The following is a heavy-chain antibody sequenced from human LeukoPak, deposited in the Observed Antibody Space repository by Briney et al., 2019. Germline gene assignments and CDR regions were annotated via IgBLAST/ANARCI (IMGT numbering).Heavy chain of an antibody. CDR1: GFTFSSYA. D-gene: IGHD6-13*01. J-gene: IGHJ4*02. Sequence: GGSLRLSCAASGFTFSSYAMHWVRQAPGKGLEWVAVISYDGSNKYYADSVKGRFTISRDNSKNTLYLQMNSLRAEDTAVYYCARAAAGPKYYFDYWGQGTLVTVSS. CDR2: ISYDGSNK. CDR3: ARAAAGPKYYFDY. V-gene: IGHV3-30-3*01.